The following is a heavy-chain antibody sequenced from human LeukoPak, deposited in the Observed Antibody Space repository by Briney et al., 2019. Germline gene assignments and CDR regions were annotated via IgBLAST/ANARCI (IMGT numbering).Heavy chain of an antibody. CDR3: ARYALYASGGAGGFDI. J-gene: IGHJ3*02. CDR2: INPNSGGA. D-gene: IGHD3-10*01. Sequence: ASVKVSCKASGYTFTGHYMHWVRQAPGQGPECMGCINPNSGGASFAPKFQGRVTMTRDTSMSTAYMELSRLRSDDTAVYHCARYALYASGGAGGFDIWGQGTMVTVSS. CDR1: GYTFTGHY. V-gene: IGHV1-2*02.